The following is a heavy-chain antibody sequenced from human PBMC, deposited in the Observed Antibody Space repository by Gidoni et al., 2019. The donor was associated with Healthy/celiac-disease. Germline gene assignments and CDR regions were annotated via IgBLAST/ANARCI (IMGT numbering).Heavy chain of an antibody. CDR3: ARGNNWNYGGVGYFDY. CDR1: GGSFSAYY. J-gene: IGHJ4*02. D-gene: IGHD1-7*01. CDR2: INHSGST. V-gene: IGHV4-34*01. Sequence: QVQLQQWGAGLLKPSETLSLTCAVYGGSFSAYYWSWIRQPPGKGLEWIGEINHSGSTNYNPSLKSRVTISVATSENQFSLKLSSVTAADTAVYYCARGNNWNYGGVGYFDYWGQGTLVTVSS.